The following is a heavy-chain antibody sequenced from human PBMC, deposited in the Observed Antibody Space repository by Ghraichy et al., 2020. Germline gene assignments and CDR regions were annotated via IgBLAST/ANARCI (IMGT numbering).Heavy chain of an antibody. D-gene: IGHD3-10*01. CDR2: ISSSSSTI. CDR3: ASGTWGVRGAYGMDV. CDR1: GFTFSSYS. V-gene: IGHV3-48*01. Sequence: GESLNISCAASGFTFSSYSMNWVRQAPGKGLEWVSYISSSSSTIYYADSVKGRFTISRDNAKNSLYLQMNSLRAEDTAVYYCASGTWGVRGAYGMDVWGQGTTVTVSS. J-gene: IGHJ6*02.